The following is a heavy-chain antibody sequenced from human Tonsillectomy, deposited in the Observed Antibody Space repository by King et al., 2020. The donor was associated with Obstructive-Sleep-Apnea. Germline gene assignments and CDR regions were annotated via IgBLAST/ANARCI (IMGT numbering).Heavy chain of an antibody. V-gene: IGHV7-4-1*02. J-gene: IGHJ5*02. CDR1: GYTFRSHG. Sequence: VQLVESGSELKKPGTSVKISCKASGYTFRSHGLNWLRQAPGKGLEWMGWINTNTRNPTYAQGFTGRFVFSVDTSVRTAYLQINSLKPEDTAVYYCARHNDYYDTGGYYGDPWGQGTLVTVSS. CDR2: INTNTRNP. D-gene: IGHD3-22*01. CDR3: ARHNDYYDTGGYYGDP.